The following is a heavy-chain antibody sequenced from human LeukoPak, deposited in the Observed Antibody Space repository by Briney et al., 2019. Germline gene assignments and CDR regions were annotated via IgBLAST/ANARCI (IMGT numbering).Heavy chain of an antibody. Sequence: PGGSLRLSCAASGFTFSSYWMHWVRQAPGKGLVWVSRINSDGSSTSYADSVKGRFTISRDNAKNTLYLQMNSLRAEDTAVYYCAKSDPYGSGSYGPIDYWGQGTLVTVSS. V-gene: IGHV3-74*01. D-gene: IGHD3-10*01. J-gene: IGHJ4*02. CDR1: GFTFSSYW. CDR2: INSDGSST. CDR3: AKSDPYGSGSYGPIDY.